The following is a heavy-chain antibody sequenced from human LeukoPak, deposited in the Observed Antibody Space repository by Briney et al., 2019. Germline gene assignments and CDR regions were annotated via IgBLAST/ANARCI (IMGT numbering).Heavy chain of an antibody. CDR2: MNPNSGNT. Sequence: ASVKVSCKASGYTFTSYDINWVRQATGQGLEWMGWMNPNSGNTGYAQKFQGRVTMTRNTSISTAYMELSSLRSEDTAVYYCARGLRYFDWLYLETYYHYGMDVWGQGTTVTVSS. J-gene: IGHJ6*02. D-gene: IGHD3-9*01. CDR3: ARGLRYFDWLYLETYYHYGMDV. V-gene: IGHV1-8*01. CDR1: GYTFTSYD.